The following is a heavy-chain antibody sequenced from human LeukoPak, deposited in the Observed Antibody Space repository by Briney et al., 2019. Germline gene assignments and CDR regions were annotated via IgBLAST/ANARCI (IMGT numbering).Heavy chain of an antibody. D-gene: IGHD2-2*01. CDR2: VIYSGRT. CDR3: ATHRVVASAGWFDP. Sequence: SETLSLTCTVSGDSMSSYHWSWLRQPPGKGLEWIGYVIYSGRTNYNPSPKSRVIISVDKSKNQFSLKVNSVTAADTAVYYCATHRVVASAGWFDPWGQGTLVTVS. V-gene: IGHV4-59*08. J-gene: IGHJ5*02. CDR1: GDSMSSYH.